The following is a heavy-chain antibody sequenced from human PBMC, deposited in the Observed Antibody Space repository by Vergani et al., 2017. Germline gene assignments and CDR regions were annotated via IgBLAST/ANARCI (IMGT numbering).Heavy chain of an antibody. CDR3: AARVGATTVDY. V-gene: IGHV1-24*01. J-gene: IGHJ4*02. D-gene: IGHD1-26*01. Sequence: QVQLVQSGAEVKKPGASVKVSCKVSGYTLTELSMHWVRQAPGKGLEWMGGFDPEDGETIYAQKFQERVTITRDMSTSTAYMELSSLRSEDTAVYYCAARVGATTVDYWGQGNLVTVSS. CDR1: GYTLTELS. CDR2: FDPEDGET.